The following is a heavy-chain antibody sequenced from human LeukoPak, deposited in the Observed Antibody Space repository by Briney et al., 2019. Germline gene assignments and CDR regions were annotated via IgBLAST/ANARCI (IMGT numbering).Heavy chain of an antibody. CDR3: ARDPPLHSGSYYDNDY. V-gene: IGHV1-2*02. CDR2: INPNSGGT. D-gene: IGHD1-26*01. CDR1: GYTFTGYY. J-gene: IGHJ4*02. Sequence: ASVKVSCKASGYTFTGYYMHWVRQAPGQGLEWMGWINPNSGGTNYAQKFQGRVTMTRDTSISTACMELSRLRSDDTAVYYCARDPPLHSGSYYDNDYWGQGTLVTVSS.